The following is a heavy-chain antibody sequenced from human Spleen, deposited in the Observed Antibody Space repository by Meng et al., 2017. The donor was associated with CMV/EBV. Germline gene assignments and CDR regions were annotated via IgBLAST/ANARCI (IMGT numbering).Heavy chain of an antibody. CDR3: ATVNPYCSSARCGGDI. CDR1: GYTFTSYD. V-gene: IGHV1-69*05. J-gene: IGHJ4*02. Sequence: SVKVSCKASGYTFTSYDINWVRQATGQGLEWMGGIIPIFDTVNHAQKFQGRVAITTDESTRTAYMELSSLRSEDTAVYYCATVNPYCSSARCGGDICGQGTLVTVSS. D-gene: IGHD2-2*01. CDR2: IIPIFDTV.